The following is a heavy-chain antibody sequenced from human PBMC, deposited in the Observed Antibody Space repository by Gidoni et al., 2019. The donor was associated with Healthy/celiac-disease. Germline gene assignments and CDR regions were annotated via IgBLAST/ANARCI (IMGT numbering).Heavy chain of an antibody. J-gene: IGHJ5*02. D-gene: IGHD3-3*01. CDR2: IYPGDSDT. CDR1: GYCFTIYL. Sequence: EVQLVQSGAEVKKPGESLKISCQGSGYCFTIYLIGWGRQMPGKGLEWMGIIYPGDSDTRYSPSFQGQVTISADKSISTAYLQWSSLKASDTAMYYCARGITIFGVVMDTIRSKKRGNWFDPWGQGTLVTVSS. CDR3: ARGITIFGVVMDTIRSKKRGNWFDP. V-gene: IGHV5-51*01.